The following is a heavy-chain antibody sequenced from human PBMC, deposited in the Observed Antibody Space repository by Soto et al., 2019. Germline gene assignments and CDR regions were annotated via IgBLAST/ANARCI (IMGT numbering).Heavy chain of an antibody. J-gene: IGHJ6*02. CDR1: GYIFTSYY. CDR2: INTSSGNT. V-gene: IGHV1-46*01. CDR3: ARSDSDYYGLAV. Sequence: QVQLVQSGAEVKKPGASVKVSCKASGYIFTSYYIHWVRQAPGQGLEWMGIINTSSGNTIYLQRFQSRVSMTGETSTSTVYRELSSLRSGDTAIYYCARSDSDYYGLAVWGQGTTVTVSS.